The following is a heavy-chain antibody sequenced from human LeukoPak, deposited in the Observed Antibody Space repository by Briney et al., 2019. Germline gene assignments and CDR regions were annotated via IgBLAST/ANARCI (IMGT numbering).Heavy chain of an antibody. V-gene: IGHV3-21*01. CDR3: ARDAYYSGSGIYSK. CDR2: ISSRSNYI. J-gene: IGHJ4*02. Sequence: GGSLRLSCEVSGFNFSTYTMNWVRQSPRKGLEWVSSISSRSNYIYYAESLKGRLTISRDNAKNSLYLQMNSLRAEDTAVYYCARDAYYSGSGIYSKWGQGTLVTVSS. D-gene: IGHD3-10*01. CDR1: GFNFSTYT.